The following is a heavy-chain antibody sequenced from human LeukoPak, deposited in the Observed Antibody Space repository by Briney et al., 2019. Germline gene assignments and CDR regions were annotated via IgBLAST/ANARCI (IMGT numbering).Heavy chain of an antibody. J-gene: IGHJ4*02. CDR2: INHSGST. V-gene: IGHV4-34*01. CDR1: GGSFSGYY. CDR3: ARGLFYFWWLLFDY. D-gene: IGHD2-21*01. Sequence: SETLSLTCAVYGGSFSGYYWSWIRQPPGKGLEWIGEINHSGSTNYNPSLKSRVTISVDTSKNQFSLKLSSVTAADTAVYYCARGLFYFWWLLFDYWGQGTLVTVSS.